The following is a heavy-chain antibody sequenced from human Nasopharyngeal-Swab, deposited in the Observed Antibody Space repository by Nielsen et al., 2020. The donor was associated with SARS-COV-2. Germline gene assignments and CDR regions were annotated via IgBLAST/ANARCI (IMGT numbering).Heavy chain of an antibody. J-gene: IGHJ4*02. Sequence: GESLKISCAASGFSFSSYDMHWVRQATGKGLEWVSSIGTVGDTYYPGSVKGRFTISREDAKNSFFLQMNSLRAEDTAMYYCTRGLHGIDYWGQGTLVTVSS. V-gene: IGHV3-13*01. CDR2: IGTVGDT. D-gene: IGHD2-15*01. CDR1: GFSFSSYD. CDR3: TRGLHGIDY.